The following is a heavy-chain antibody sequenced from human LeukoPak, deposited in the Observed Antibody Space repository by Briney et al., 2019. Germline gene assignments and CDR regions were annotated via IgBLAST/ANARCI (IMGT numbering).Heavy chain of an antibody. CDR3: AKFFWSGYLSWFDP. V-gene: IGHV4-30-4*01. CDR2: IYYSGST. Sequence: SQTLSLTCTVSGGSISSGDYYWSWIRQPPGKGLEWVGYIYYSGSTYYNPSLKSRVTISVDTSKNQFSLKLSSVTAADTAVYYCAKFFWSGYLSWFDPWGQGTLVTVSS. J-gene: IGHJ5*02. D-gene: IGHD3-3*01. CDR1: GGSISSGDYY.